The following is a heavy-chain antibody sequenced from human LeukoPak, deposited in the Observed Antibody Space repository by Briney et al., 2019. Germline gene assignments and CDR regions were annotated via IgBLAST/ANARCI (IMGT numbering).Heavy chain of an antibody. J-gene: IGHJ4*02. CDR3: ARDGAASTYYDFWSGYYFFDY. CDR1: GFTFSSYA. V-gene: IGHV3-30*04. CDR2: ISYDGSNK. D-gene: IGHD3-3*01. Sequence: GGPLRLSCAASGFTFSSYAMHWVRQAPGKGLEWVAVISYDGSNKYYADSVKGRFTISRDNSKNTLYLQMNSLRAEDTAVYYCARDGAASTYYDFWSGYYFFDYWGQGTLVTVSS.